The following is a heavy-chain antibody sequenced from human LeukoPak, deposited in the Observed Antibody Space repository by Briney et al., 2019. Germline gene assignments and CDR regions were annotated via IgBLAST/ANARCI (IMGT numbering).Heavy chain of an antibody. CDR1: GYTFTRYY. CDR3: AREFPRTSGFDY. Sequence: GASVKVSCTPSGYTFTRYYMHWVRQAPRQGLEWMGWIYPNSGGTGYAQNFQGRVTMTWDTSITTAYMELNRLTSDDTAVYYCAREFPRTSGFDYWGQGSLVTVSS. CDR2: IYPNSGGT. D-gene: IGHD1-26*01. V-gene: IGHV1-2*02. J-gene: IGHJ4*02.